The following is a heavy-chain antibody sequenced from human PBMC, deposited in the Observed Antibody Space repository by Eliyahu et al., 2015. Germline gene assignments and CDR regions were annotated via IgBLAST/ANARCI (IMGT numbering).Heavy chain of an antibody. CDR2: TRNKANSYTT. Sequence: EVQLVESGGGLVQPGGSLRLSCAASGFTFSDHYMDWVRQAPGKGLEWVGXTRNKANSYTTEYAASVKGRFTISRDDSKNSLYLQMNSLKTEDTAVYYCARVGLLGAFDIWGQGTMVTVSS. J-gene: IGHJ3*02. CDR1: GFTFSDHY. V-gene: IGHV3-72*01. CDR3: ARVGLLGAFDI. D-gene: IGHD1-26*01.